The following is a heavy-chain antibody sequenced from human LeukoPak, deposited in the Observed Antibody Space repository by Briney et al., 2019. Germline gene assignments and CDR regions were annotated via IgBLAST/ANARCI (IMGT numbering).Heavy chain of an antibody. J-gene: IGHJ4*02. CDR3: ARGSASNWPVDY. Sequence: SVKVSCKASGGTFSSYAISWVRQAPGQGLEWMGGIIPIFGTANYAQKFQGRVTITTDESTSTAYMELRSLTSDDTAVYYCARGSASNWPVDYWGQGTLVTVS. V-gene: IGHV1-69*05. D-gene: IGHD6-13*01. CDR1: GGTFSSYA. CDR2: IIPIFGTA.